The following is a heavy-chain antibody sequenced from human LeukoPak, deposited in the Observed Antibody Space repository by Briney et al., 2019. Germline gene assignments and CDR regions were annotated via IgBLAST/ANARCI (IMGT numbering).Heavy chain of an antibody. Sequence: GGSLRLSCAASGFTFSSYAMSWVRQAPGKGLEWVSAISGSGGSTYYADSEKGRFTISRDNSKNTLYLQMNSLRAEDTAVYYCAKDLGYDFWSGYRHKHNWFDPWGQGTLVTVSS. J-gene: IGHJ5*02. D-gene: IGHD3-3*01. V-gene: IGHV3-23*01. CDR1: GFTFSSYA. CDR2: ISGSGGST. CDR3: AKDLGYDFWSGYRHKHNWFDP.